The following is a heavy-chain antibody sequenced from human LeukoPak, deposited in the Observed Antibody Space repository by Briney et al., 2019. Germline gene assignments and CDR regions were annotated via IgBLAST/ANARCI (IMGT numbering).Heavy chain of an antibody. CDR3: AKPAKTDYADY. Sequence: GGSLRLSCAASGFTFSSYWMSWVRQAPGKGLEWVANIKQDGSEKYYVDSVKGRFTISRDNAKNSLYLQMTSLRAEDTALYYCAKPAKTDYADYWGQGTLVTVSS. V-gene: IGHV3-7*03. CDR1: GFTFSSYW. D-gene: IGHD1-14*01. CDR2: IKQDGSEK. J-gene: IGHJ4*02.